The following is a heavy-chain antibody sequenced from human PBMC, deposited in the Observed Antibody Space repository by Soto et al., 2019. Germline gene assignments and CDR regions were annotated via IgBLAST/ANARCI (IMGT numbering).Heavy chain of an antibody. CDR1: GFTFYNYA. CDR3: AKLGSSSWSPHYYFDY. Sequence: GGSLRLSCSASGFTFYNYAMGWVRQAPGKGLEWVSAITGSGSDTYYVDSVKGRFTISRDNSENTLYLQMNSLRAEDTAIYYCAKLGSSSWSPHYYFDYWGQGTRVTVSS. J-gene: IGHJ4*02. CDR2: ITGSGSDT. D-gene: IGHD2-2*01. V-gene: IGHV3-23*01.